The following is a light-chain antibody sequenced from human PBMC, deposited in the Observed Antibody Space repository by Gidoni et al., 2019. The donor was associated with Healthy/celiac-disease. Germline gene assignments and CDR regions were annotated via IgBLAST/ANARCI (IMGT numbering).Light chain of an antibody. V-gene: IGKV3-15*01. Sequence: EIVMTQSPATLSVSPGERATLSCRASQSVSSNLAWYQQKPGQAPRLLIYGASTRATGIPASFSGSGSGTEFTLTISSLQSEDFAVYYCQQYNNWPLTFGPXTKVDIK. CDR1: QSVSSN. CDR2: GAS. CDR3: QQYNNWPLT. J-gene: IGKJ3*01.